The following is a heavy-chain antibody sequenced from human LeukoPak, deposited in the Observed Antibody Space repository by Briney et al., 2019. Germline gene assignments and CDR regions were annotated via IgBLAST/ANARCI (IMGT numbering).Heavy chain of an antibody. J-gene: IGHJ3*02. V-gene: IGHV4-4*09. D-gene: IGHD2-2*01. Sequence: SETLSLTCTVSGGSFSGYYWSWIWKPPGKGLEWIGDIHSSGTTNYNPSLKSRVTITVDTSKNQFSLRLGPVTAADTAVYYCARRSRTSWAFDIWGQGTMVTVSS. CDR1: GGSFSGYY. CDR3: ARRSRTSWAFDI. CDR2: IHSSGTT.